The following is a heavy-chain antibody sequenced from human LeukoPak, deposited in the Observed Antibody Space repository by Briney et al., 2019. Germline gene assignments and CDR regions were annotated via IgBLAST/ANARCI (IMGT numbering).Heavy chain of an antibody. CDR3: ASDGGLIAAHGMDV. CDR1: GGSISSSSYY. Sequence: PSETLSLTCTVSGGSISSSSYYWGWIRQPPGKGLEWIGSIYYSGSTYYNPSLKSRVTISVDTSKNQFSLKLSSVTAADTAVYYCASDGGLIAAHGMDVWGQGTTVTVSS. J-gene: IGHJ6*02. D-gene: IGHD6-6*01. V-gene: IGHV4-39*07. CDR2: IYYSGST.